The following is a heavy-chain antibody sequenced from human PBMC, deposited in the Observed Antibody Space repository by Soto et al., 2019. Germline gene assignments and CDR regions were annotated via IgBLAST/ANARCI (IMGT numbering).Heavy chain of an antibody. D-gene: IGHD3-3*01. J-gene: IGHJ6*02. CDR3: AKEAQRGRFLEWLLSSHYGMDV. V-gene: IGHV3-9*01. CDR1: GFTFDDYA. CDR2: ISWNSGSI. Sequence: PGGSLRLSCAASGFTFDDYAMHCVRQAPGKGLEWVSGISWNSGSIGYADSVKGRFTISRDNAKNSLYLQMNSLRAEDTALYYCAKEAQRGRFLEWLLSSHYGMDVWGQGTTVTVSS.